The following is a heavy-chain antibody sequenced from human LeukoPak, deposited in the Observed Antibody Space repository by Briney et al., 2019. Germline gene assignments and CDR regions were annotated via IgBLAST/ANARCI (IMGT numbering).Heavy chain of an antibody. CDR3: ARGRWPFDP. V-gene: IGHV4-59*08. D-gene: IGHD6-13*01. CDR1: GGSLTSCY. CDR2: IYYSGST. Sequence: QKSGPPPVKPSETLSLTCTVSGGSLTSCYWSWIRQPPGKGLEGIGSIYYSGSTNYSPSLKSRVTISVDTSKNQFSLKLTSVTAADTAVYYCARGRWPFDPWGQGTLLTVSS. J-gene: IGHJ5*02.